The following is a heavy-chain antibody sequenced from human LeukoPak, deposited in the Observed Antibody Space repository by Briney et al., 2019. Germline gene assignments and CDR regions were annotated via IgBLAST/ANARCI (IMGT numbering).Heavy chain of an antibody. J-gene: IGHJ4*02. V-gene: IGHV5-51*01. CDR2: IYPGDSGT. Sequence: GESLKISCKGSGYSFTSYWIGWVRQMPGKGLEWMWIIYPGDSGTRYSPSFQGQVTISADKSISTAYLQWSSLKASDTAMYYCASRYCSSTSCYPQFDYWGPGTLVTVSS. D-gene: IGHD2-2*01. CDR1: GYSFTSYW. CDR3: ASRYCSSTSCYPQFDY.